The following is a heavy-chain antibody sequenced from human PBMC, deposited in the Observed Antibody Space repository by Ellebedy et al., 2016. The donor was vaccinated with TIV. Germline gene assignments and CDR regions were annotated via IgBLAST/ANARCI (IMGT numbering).Heavy chain of an antibody. J-gene: IGHJ6*02. CDR2: ISVSNIYT. Sequence: PGGSLRLSCAASGFTFRDSYMSWVRQPPGKGLEWVSFISVSNIYTNYADSVKGRFTISRDNSQNTLYLQMNSLRAEDTAVYYCAKGRGGSSYSSLEVWGQGTTVTVSS. CDR3: AKGRGGSSYSSLEV. CDR1: GFTFRDSY. V-gene: IGHV3-11*05. D-gene: IGHD2-15*01.